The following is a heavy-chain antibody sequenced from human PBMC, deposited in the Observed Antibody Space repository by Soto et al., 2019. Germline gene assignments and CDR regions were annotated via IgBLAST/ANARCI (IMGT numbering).Heavy chain of an antibody. CDR2: ISSSSSYI. D-gene: IGHD3-16*01. CDR3: ARDLHDYVSFRFDP. V-gene: IGHV3-21*01. Sequence: AGGALRLSCGASGVTFSSYSMNWGRQAPGKGLEWVSSISSSSSYIYYADSVKGRFTISRDNAKNSLYLQMNSLRAEDTAVYYCARDLHDYVSFRFDPWGQGTLVTVSS. J-gene: IGHJ5*02. CDR1: GVTFSSYS.